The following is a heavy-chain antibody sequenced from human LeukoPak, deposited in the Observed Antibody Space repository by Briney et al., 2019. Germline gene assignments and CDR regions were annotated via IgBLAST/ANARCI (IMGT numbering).Heavy chain of an antibody. D-gene: IGHD2-15*01. CDR3: ARDPDCSGGRCSERGLDY. V-gene: IGHV3-48*03. CDR2: ISSSGRST. Sequence: GGSLRLSCAASGFTLSDYEMNWIRQAPGKGLEWVAYISSSGRSTYYADTVKGRFTISRDNTKNSLCLHMDSLRAEDTAVYYCARDPDCSGGRCSERGLDYWGQGTLVTVSS. CDR1: GFTLSDYE. J-gene: IGHJ4*02.